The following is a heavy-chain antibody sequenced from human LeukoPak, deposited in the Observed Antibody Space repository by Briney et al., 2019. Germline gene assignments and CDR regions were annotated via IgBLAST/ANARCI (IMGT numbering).Heavy chain of an antibody. CDR2: INHSGST. D-gene: IGHD6-19*01. CDR3: ARGSRQWLVRYFDY. V-gene: IGHV4-34*01. Sequence: AETLSLTCAVYGESCSGYYWSWLRQPPGKGLEWIGEINHSGSTNYNPSLKSRVTISVDTSKNQFSLKLSSVTAADTAVYYCARGSRQWLVRYFDYWGQGTLVTVSS. CDR1: GESCSGYY. J-gene: IGHJ4*02.